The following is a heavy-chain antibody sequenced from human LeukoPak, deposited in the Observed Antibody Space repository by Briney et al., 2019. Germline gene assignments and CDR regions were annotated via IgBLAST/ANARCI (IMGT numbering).Heavy chain of an antibody. CDR2: ILRNSGSI. CDR1: GFKFDDYA. D-gene: IGHD6-13*01. Sequence: PGGSLRLSCAASGFKFDDYAMHWVRQAPGKGLEWVSGILRNSGSIGYADSVKGRFTISRDDAKNSLYLQMNSLRAEDTTLYYCVKDGGRDTAAAYYWGQGTLVSVSS. CDR3: VKDGGRDTAAAYY. V-gene: IGHV3-9*01. J-gene: IGHJ4*02.